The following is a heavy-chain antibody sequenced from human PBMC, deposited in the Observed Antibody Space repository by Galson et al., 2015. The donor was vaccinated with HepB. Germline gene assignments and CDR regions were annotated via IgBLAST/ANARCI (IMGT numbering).Heavy chain of an antibody. J-gene: IGHJ4*02. CDR1: GFTFSSYA. V-gene: IGHV3-23*01. CDR2: ISGSGGST. D-gene: IGHD6-13*01. CDR3: AKRRNGIAAAGTPFDY. Sequence: SLRLSCAASGFTFSSYAMSWVRQAPGKGLEWVSAISGSGGSTYYADSVKGRFTISRDNSKNTLYLQMNSLRAEDTAVYYCAKRRNGIAAAGTPFDYWGQGSLVTVSS.